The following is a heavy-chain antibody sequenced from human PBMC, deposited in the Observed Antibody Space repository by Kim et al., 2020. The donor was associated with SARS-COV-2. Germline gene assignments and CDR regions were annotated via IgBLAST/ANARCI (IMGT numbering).Heavy chain of an antibody. V-gene: IGHV3-73*01. CDR1: GFTFSGSA. CDR3: TCLIAVAGNDSSDYYYYGMDV. J-gene: IGHJ6*02. D-gene: IGHD6-19*01. Sequence: GGSLRLSCAASGFTFSGSAMHWVRQASGKGLEWVGRIRSKANSYATAYAASVKGRFTISRDDSKNTAYLQMNSLKTEDTAVYYCTCLIAVAGNDSSDYYYYGMDVWGQGTTVTVSS. CDR2: IRSKANSYAT.